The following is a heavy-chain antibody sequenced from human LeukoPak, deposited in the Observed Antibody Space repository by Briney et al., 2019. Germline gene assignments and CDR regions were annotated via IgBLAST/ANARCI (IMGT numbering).Heavy chain of an antibody. Sequence: GASVKVSCKASGYTFTSYDINWVRQATGQGLEWMGWMNPNSGNTGYAQKFQGRVTMTRNTSISTAYMELSSLRSEDTAVYYCARMYYYGSNHPIDYFDYWGQGTLVTVSS. CDR1: GYTFTSYD. CDR3: ARMYYYGSNHPIDYFDY. J-gene: IGHJ4*02. V-gene: IGHV1-8*01. D-gene: IGHD3-10*01. CDR2: MNPNSGNT.